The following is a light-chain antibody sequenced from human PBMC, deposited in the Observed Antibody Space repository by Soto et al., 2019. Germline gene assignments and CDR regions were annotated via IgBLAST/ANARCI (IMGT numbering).Light chain of an antibody. Sequence: EIVLTQSPVTLSLSPGERATLSCRASQSVRTYLAWYQVKPGQAPRLLIYDASSRASGVPARFSGSGSGTDFPLTISSLEPEDFAVYYCQQYNNWPPGFGQGTKVEIK. V-gene: IGKV3-11*01. CDR2: DAS. J-gene: IGKJ1*01. CDR3: QQYNNWPPG. CDR1: QSVRTY.